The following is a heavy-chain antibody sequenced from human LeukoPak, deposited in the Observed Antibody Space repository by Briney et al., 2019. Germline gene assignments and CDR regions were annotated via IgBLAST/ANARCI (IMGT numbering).Heavy chain of an antibody. CDR1: GFTFSSYS. CDR3: ARDLHDILTGSFDY. V-gene: IGHV3-21*01. Sequence: GGSLRLPCAASGFTFSSYSMNWVRQAPGKGLEWVSSISSSSSYIYYADSVKGRFTISRDNAKNSLYLQMNSLRAEDTAVYYCARDLHDILTGSFDYWGQGTLVTVSS. D-gene: IGHD3-9*01. CDR2: ISSSSSYI. J-gene: IGHJ4*02.